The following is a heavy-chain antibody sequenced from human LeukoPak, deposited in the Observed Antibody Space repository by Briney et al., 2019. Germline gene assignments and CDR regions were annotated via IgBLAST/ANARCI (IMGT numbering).Heavy chain of an antibody. CDR2: IYYSGST. Sequence: SETLSLTCTVSGGSISSYYWSWIRQPPGKGLEWIGYIYYSGSTNYNPSLKSRVTISVDTSKNQFSLKLSSVTAADTAVYYCARHSGSYLTYAFDIWGQGTMVTVSS. J-gene: IGHJ3*02. V-gene: IGHV4-59*08. CDR1: GGSISSYY. D-gene: IGHD1-26*01. CDR3: ARHSGSYLTYAFDI.